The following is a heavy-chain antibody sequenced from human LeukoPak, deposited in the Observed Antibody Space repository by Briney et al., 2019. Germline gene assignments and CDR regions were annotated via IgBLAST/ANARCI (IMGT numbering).Heavy chain of an antibody. D-gene: IGHD1-26*01. CDR2: IKPDGTEK. J-gene: IGHJ4*02. CDR3: ASGNYFDY. Sequence: GGSLRLSCAASGFTFSKSWMSWARQAPGKGLECVANIKPDGTEKYYVDSVRGRFTISRDNAKNSLYLQMNSLRAEDTAVYYCASGNYFDYWGQGTLVTVSS. V-gene: IGHV3-7*01. CDR1: GFTFSKSW.